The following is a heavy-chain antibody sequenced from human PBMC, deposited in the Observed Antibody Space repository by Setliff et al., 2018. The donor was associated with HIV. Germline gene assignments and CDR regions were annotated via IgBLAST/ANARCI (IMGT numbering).Heavy chain of an antibody. CDR3: ASPRSAGTYHGAFYYFLHV. CDR2: FLAVLRKP. V-gene: IGHV1-69*13. D-gene: IGHD2-15*01. Sequence: SVKVSCKASGDTFKGYAFTWVRQAPGQGLEWMGDFLAVLRKPTHAERFQDRLTITADESTSTAYMELRDLRPEDTAVYFCASPRSAGTYHGAFYYFLHVWGKGTTVTSP. CDR1: GDTFKGYA. J-gene: IGHJ6*03.